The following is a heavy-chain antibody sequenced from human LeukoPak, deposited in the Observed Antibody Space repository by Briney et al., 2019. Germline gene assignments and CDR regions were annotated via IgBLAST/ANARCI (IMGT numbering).Heavy chain of an antibody. CDR2: IYYSGST. Sequence: PSETLSLTCTVSGGSISSSSYYWGWIRQPPGKGLEWIGSIYYSGSTYYNPSLESRVTISADTSKNQFSLKLSSVTAADTAVYYCARTRGGYVRYWGQGTLVTVSS. CDR3: ARTRGGYVRY. CDR1: GGSISSSSYY. D-gene: IGHD2-2*01. V-gene: IGHV4-39*01. J-gene: IGHJ4*02.